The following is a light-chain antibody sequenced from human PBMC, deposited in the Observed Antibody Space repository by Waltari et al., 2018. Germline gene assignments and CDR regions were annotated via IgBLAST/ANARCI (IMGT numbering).Light chain of an antibody. CDR3: SSYTTSSTVV. V-gene: IGLV2-14*01. Sequence: QSALTQPASVSGSPGQSIAISCTGTSSDVGAYNSVSWYRQHPGKAPKFMIYGVSNRPSGVSNRVSGSKSGNTASLTISGLQAEDEAEYYCSSYTTSSTVVVGGGTKVTVL. J-gene: IGLJ2*01. CDR1: SSDVGAYNS. CDR2: GVS.